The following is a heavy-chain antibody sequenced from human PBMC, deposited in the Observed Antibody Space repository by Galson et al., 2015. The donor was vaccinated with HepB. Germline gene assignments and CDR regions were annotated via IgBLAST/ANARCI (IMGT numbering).Heavy chain of an antibody. CDR1: GGSISGYY. CDR2: IYPGAYD. V-gene: IGHV4-59*01. D-gene: IGHD3-22*01. J-gene: IGHJ5*02. CDR3: ARSDSSGPYNWFDP. Sequence: LSLTCTVSGGSISGYYWSWIRQPPGGGLEWVGYIYPGAYDNYNPSLRGRVTMSVDSSKNQFSLKLTSVTAADSAVYYCARSDSSGPYNWFDPWGQGTLVTVSS.